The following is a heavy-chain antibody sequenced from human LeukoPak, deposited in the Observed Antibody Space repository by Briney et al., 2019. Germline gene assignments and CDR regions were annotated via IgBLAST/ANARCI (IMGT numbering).Heavy chain of an antibody. CDR2: IHYTGST. CDR1: GDSISSGPYF. D-gene: IGHD2-2*01. CDR3: ARLDGGQLGHCSSTSCNGAFDI. J-gene: IGHJ3*02. Sequence: HPSETLSLTCTASGDSISSGPYFWGWIRQPPGKGLEWLGNIHYTGSTYYKSSLRSRVTMSVDTSKNQFSLMLRSVTAADTAMYYCARLDGGQLGHCSSTSCNGAFDIWGQGAMVTVSS. V-gene: IGHV4-39*07.